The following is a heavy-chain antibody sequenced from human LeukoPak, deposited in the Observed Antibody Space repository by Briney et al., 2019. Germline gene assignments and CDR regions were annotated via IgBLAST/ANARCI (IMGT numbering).Heavy chain of an antibody. CDR1: GGSIRSYD. Sequence: SETLSLTCTVPGGSIRSYDWSWIRQPPGKGLEWIGYIYYSGSTNYNPSLKSRVSISVDTSKNQFSLKLSSVTAADTAVYYCARTGSTVTMLYPFDHWGQGTLVTVSS. CDR3: ARTGSTVTMLYPFDH. D-gene: IGHD4-17*01. V-gene: IGHV4-59*01. CDR2: IYYSGST. J-gene: IGHJ4*02.